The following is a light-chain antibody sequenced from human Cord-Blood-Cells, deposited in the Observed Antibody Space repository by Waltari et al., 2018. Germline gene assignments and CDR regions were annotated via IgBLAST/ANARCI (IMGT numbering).Light chain of an antibody. Sequence: QSALTQPPSASGSPGQSVTISYTGTSSDVGGYTYVSWYQQHPGKAPKLMIYEVSKRPSGVPDRFSGSKSGNTASLTVSGLQAEDEADYYCSSYAGSNNLVFGGGTKLTVL. CDR3: SSYAGSNNLV. CDR1: SSDVGGYTY. V-gene: IGLV2-8*01. J-gene: IGLJ2*01. CDR2: EVS.